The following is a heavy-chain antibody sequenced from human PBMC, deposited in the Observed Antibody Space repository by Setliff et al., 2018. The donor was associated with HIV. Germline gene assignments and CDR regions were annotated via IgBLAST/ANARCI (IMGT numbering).Heavy chain of an antibody. V-gene: IGHV4-4*07. Sequence: SETLSLTCTVSGGSLNDYSWSWIRQAAGEGLEWVGRFHATGVTNYSPSLKSRVSMSIDKSKSQFSLKLTSMTAEDTAVYYCARGAGCLGNDCDAYFGPWGQGILVTVSS. J-gene: IGHJ5*02. CDR1: GGSLNDYS. D-gene: IGHD2-21*01. CDR2: FHATGVT. CDR3: ARGAGCLGNDCDAYFGP.